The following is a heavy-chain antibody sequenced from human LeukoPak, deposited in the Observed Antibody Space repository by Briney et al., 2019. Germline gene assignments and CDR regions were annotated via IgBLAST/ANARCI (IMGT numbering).Heavy chain of an antibody. CDR3: ARVPVLVTYYYDSSGYYFDY. D-gene: IGHD3-22*01. Sequence: GGSLRLSCAASGFTFSSYAMHWVRQAPGKGLEWVANIKQDGSEKYYVDSVKGRFTISRDNAKNSLYLQMNSLRAEDTAVYYCARVPVLVTYYYDSSGYYFDYWGQGTLVTVSS. J-gene: IGHJ4*02. CDR1: GFTFSSYA. V-gene: IGHV3-7*01. CDR2: IKQDGSEK.